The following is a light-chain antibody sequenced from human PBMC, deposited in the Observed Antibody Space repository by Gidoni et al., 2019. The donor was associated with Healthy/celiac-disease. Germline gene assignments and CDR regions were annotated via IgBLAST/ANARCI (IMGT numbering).Light chain of an antibody. CDR2: GAS. CDR1: QSISIY. J-gene: IGKJ3*01. CDR3: QQSYSTLFT. Sequence: EIQMTLSPSSLSASVGDRVTITCRASQSISIYLNWYQQKPGKAPKLLISGASNLQSGVPSRFSGDASGTDFTLIIRSLQPEDFATYYCQQSYSTLFTFGPGTKVDIK. V-gene: IGKV1-39*01.